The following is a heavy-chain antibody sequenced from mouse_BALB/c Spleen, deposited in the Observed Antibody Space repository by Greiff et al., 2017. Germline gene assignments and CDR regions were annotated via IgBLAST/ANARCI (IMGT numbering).Heavy chain of an antibody. J-gene: IGHJ2*01. CDR3: ARGPPGY. CDR2: ISSGGST. CDR1: GFTFSSYA. V-gene: IGHV5-6-5*01. Sequence: VQLKESGGGLVKPGGSLKLSCAASGFTFSSYAMSWVRQTPEKRLEWVASISSGGSTYYPDSVKGRFTISRDNARNILYLQMSSLRSEDTAMYYCARGPPGYWGQGTTLTVSS.